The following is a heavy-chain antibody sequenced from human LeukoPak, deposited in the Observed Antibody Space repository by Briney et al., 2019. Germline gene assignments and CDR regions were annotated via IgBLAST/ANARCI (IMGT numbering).Heavy chain of an antibody. CDR1: GGSFSGYY. J-gene: IGHJ4*02. V-gene: IGHV4-34*01. Sequence: SETLSLTCAVDGGSFSGYYWSCIRQPPGNGLEWIGEINHSGTTNYNTSLKSRVTISVDTSKNQFCLKLSSVTAADTAVYYCARGRARGDYWGQGTLVTVSS. D-gene: IGHD3-16*01. CDR2: INHSGTT. CDR3: ARGRARGDY.